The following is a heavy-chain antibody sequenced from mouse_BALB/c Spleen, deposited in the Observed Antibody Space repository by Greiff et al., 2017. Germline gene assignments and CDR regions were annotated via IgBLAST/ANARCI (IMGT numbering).Heavy chain of an antibody. V-gene: IGHV14-4*02. D-gene: IGHD2-1*01. J-gene: IGHJ4*01. CDR2: IDPENGGT. CDR1: GFNIKDYY. CDR3: NAHYGNYGGDY. Sequence: EVQLQQSGAELVRSGASVKLSCTASGFNIKDYYMHWVQQRPEQGLEWIGWIDPENGGTEYAPKFQGKATMTADTTSNTAYLQLSSLTSEDTAVYYCNAHYGNYGGDYWGQGTSVTVSS.